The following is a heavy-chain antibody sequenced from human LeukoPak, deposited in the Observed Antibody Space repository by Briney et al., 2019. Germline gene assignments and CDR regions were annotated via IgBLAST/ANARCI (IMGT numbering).Heavy chain of an antibody. Sequence: ASVKVSCKASGYTFTGYYMHWVRQAPGQGLEWMGWINPNSGGTNYAQKFQGRVTMTRDTSISTAYMKLSRLRSDDTAVYYCARGTISYHSDYFDYWGQGTLVTVSS. V-gene: IGHV1-2*02. CDR2: INPNSGGT. CDR1: GYTFTGYY. J-gene: IGHJ4*02. CDR3: ARGTISYHSDYFDY. D-gene: IGHD5-18*01.